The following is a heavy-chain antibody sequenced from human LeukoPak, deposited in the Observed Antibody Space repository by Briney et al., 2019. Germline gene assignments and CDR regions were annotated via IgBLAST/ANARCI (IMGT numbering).Heavy chain of an antibody. D-gene: IGHD3-10*01. CDR1: GYTFTSYY. J-gene: IGHJ3*02. Sequence: ASVKVSCKASGYTFTSYYMHWVRQAPGQGLEWMGIINPSGGSTSYAQKFQGRVTMTRDMSTSTVCMELSSLRSEDTAVYYCARDRLWFGALVGDAFGIWGQGTMVTVSS. V-gene: IGHV1-46*01. CDR2: INPSGGST. CDR3: ARDRLWFGALVGDAFGI.